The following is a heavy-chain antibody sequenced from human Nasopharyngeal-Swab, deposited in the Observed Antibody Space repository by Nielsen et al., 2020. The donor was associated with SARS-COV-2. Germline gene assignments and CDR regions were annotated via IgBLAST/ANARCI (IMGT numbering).Heavy chain of an antibody. J-gene: IGHJ6*02. V-gene: IGHV3-21*01. CDR1: GFTFSSYS. CDR2: ISSSSSYI. CDR3: ASPPSFPW. Sequence: GESLKISCAASGFTFSSYSMNWVRQAPGKGLEWVSSISSSSSYIYYADSVKGRFTIARDNAKNSLYLQMNSLRAEDTAVYYCASPPSFPWWGQGTTVTVSS.